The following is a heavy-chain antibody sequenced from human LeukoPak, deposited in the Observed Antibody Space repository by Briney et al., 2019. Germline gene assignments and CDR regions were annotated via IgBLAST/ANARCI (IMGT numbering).Heavy chain of an antibody. V-gene: IGHV1-69*13. CDR3: ARSPPYGGSYYFSDY. CDR2: IIPIFGTA. CDR1: GGTFSSYA. Sequence: RASVKVSCKASGGTFSSYAISWVRQAPGQGLEWMGGIIPIFGTANYAQKFQGRVTITADESTSTAYMELSSLKASDTAMYYCARSPPYGGSYYFSDYWGQGTLVTVSS. J-gene: IGHJ4*02. D-gene: IGHD1-26*01.